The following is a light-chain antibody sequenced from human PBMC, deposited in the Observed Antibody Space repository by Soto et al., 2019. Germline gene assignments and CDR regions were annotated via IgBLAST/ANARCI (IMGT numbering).Light chain of an antibody. CDR3: AAWDDSLRRV. CDR2: RNN. J-gene: IGLJ3*02. CDR1: SSNIGSNY. V-gene: IGLV1-47*01. Sequence: QSMLTQPPSASGTPGQRVTISCSGSSSNIGSNYVYWYQQLPGTAPKLLIYRNNQRPSGVPDRFSGSKSGTSASLAISGLRSEDEADYYCAAWDDSLRRVFGGGTKVTVL.